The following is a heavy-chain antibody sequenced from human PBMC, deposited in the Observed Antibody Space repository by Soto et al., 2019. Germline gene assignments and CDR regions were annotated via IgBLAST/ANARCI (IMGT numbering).Heavy chain of an antibody. CDR3: LKYHHDGWYGSFYF. Sequence: PGGSLRLSCAASGLTFSIYAMSWVRQAPGKGLEWVSSISGSGSSTYNADSVKGRFTFSRDNSKNTLYLQMNSLRTDDTAVYYCLKYHHDGWYGSFYFWGQGNLVT. CDR1: GLTFSIYA. V-gene: IGHV3-23*01. J-gene: IGHJ4*02. CDR2: ISGSGSST. D-gene: IGHD6-19*01.